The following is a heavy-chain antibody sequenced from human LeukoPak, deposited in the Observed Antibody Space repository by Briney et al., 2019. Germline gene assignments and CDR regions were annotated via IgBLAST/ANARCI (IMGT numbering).Heavy chain of an antibody. Sequence: GGSLRLSCAASGFTFSSYAMSWVRQAPGKGLEWVSAISGSGGSTHYADSVKGRFTISRDNSKNTLYLQMNSLRAEDTAVYYCAKRLSYYYYYMDVWGKGTTVTVSS. CDR1: GFTFSSYA. V-gene: IGHV3-23*01. J-gene: IGHJ6*03. CDR3: AKRLSYYYYYMDV. D-gene: IGHD2-21*02. CDR2: ISGSGGST.